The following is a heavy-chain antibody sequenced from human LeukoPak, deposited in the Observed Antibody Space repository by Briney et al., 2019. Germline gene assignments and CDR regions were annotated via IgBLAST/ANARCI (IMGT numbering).Heavy chain of an antibody. CDR1: GYTFTSYG. CDR2: ISAYNGNT. J-gene: IGHJ4*02. CDR3: AREPPNTAADY. V-gene: IGHV1-18*04. D-gene: IGHD5-18*01. Sequence: GAVKVSCKASGYTFTSYGISWVGQAPGEGVEWRGWISAYNGNTKYAQKLQGRVTMTTDRYTSTPYMELRSLRSDDTAVYYCAREPPNTAADYWGQGTLVTVSS.